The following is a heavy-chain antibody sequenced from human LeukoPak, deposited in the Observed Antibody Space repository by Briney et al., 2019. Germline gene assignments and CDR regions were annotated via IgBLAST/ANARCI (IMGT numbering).Heavy chain of an antibody. CDR1: GFTFSGSA. J-gene: IGHJ6*03. CDR3: TRRRGIAVAGTSYYYYMDV. CDR2: IRSKANSYAT. D-gene: IGHD6-19*01. V-gene: IGHV3-73*01. Sequence: GGSLRLSCAACGFTFSGSAMHWVRQASGKGLEWVGRIRSKANSYATAYAASVKGRFTISRDDSKNTAYLQMNSLKTEDTAVYYCTRRRGIAVAGTSYYYYMDVWGKGTTVTVSS.